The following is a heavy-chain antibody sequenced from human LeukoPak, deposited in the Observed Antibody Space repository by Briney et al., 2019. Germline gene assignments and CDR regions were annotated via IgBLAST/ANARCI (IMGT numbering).Heavy chain of an antibody. CDR3: ARDRGATMIVVDAFDI. V-gene: IGHV6-1*01. CDR2: TYYRYNLYN. Sequence: SQTLSLTCAISGDSFSSNSAAWHWIRQSPSRGLEWLARTYYRYNLYNDYAVSVKSRITINPDTSKNQFSLQLNSVTPEDTAVYYCARDRGATMIVVDAFDIWGQGTMVTVSS. CDR1: GDSFSSNSAA. J-gene: IGHJ3*02. D-gene: IGHD3-22*01.